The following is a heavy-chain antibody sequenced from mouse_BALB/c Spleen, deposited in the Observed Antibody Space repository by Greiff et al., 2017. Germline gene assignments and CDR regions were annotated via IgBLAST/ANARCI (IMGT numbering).Heavy chain of an antibody. CDR3: ARRYDRGTMDY. CDR2: ISNKANGYTT. J-gene: IGHJ4*01. Sequence: EVLLVESGGGLVQPGGSLRLSCATSGFTFTDYYMSWVRQPPGKALEWLGFISNKANGYTTEYSATVKGRFTISRDNSQTILYLQMNPLRAEDSATYYCARRYDRGTMDYWGQGTSVTVSS. D-gene: IGHD2-14*01. CDR1: GFTFTDYY. V-gene: IGHV7-3*02.